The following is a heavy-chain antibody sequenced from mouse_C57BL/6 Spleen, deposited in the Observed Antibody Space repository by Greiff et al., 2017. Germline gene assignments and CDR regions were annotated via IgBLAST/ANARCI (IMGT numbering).Heavy chain of an antibody. Sequence: EVKVVESGGGLVKPGGSLNLSCAASGFTFSDYGMHWVRQAPEKGLEWVAYISSGSSTIYYADTVKGRFTISRDNAKNTLFLQMTSLRSEDTAMYYCALYSNYDYWGQGTTLTVSS. V-gene: IGHV5-17*01. J-gene: IGHJ2*01. CDR2: ISSGSSTI. CDR1: GFTFSDYG. CDR3: ALYSNYDY. D-gene: IGHD2-5*01.